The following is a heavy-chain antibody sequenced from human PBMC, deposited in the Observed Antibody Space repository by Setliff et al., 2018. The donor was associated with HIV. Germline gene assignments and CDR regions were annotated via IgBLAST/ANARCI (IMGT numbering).Heavy chain of an antibody. D-gene: IGHD3-22*01. CDR2: IYSTGST. V-gene: IGHV4-59*11. Sequence: KPSETLSLTCTVSGASISSHYWSWIRQSPGRELEWIGYIYSTGSTNYNPSLQSRVSISMDASKNKFSLKLNSVTTADTAVYYCARSRTSSGYYGVTGYGMDVWGQGTTVTVSS. J-gene: IGHJ6*02. CDR3: ARSRTSSGYYGVTGYGMDV. CDR1: GASISSHY.